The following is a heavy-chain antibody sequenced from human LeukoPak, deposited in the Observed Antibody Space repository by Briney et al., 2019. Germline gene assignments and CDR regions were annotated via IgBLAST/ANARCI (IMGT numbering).Heavy chain of an antibody. CDR2: INPNSGGT. J-gene: IGHJ4*02. CDR1: GYSFTGYY. CDR3: ASSDYGESTLDY. Sequence: ASVKVSCKASGYSFTGYYMHWVRQAPGQGLEWMGWINPNSGGTNYAQKFQGRVTMTRDTSISTAYMELSRLRSDDTAVYYCASSDYGESTLDYWGQGTLVTVSS. V-gene: IGHV1-2*02. D-gene: IGHD4-17*01.